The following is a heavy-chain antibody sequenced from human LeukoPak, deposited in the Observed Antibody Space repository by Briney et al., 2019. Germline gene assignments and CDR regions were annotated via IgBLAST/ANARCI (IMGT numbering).Heavy chain of an antibody. J-gene: IGHJ4*02. CDR2: ISNSGGST. Sequence: PGGSLRLSCAASGVTFSSYAMNWVRQAPGKGLEWVSGISNSGGSTYYADSVKGRFTISRDNSKNTLYLQMNSLRAEDTAVYYCAKETSSSFDYWGQGTLVTVSS. CDR1: GVTFSSYA. D-gene: IGHD6-6*01. V-gene: IGHV3-23*01. CDR3: AKETSSSFDY.